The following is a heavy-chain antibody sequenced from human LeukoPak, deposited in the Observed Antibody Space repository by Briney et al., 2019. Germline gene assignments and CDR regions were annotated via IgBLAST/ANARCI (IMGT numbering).Heavy chain of an antibody. D-gene: IGHD2-2*01. CDR1: SGFISSYY. J-gene: IGHJ3*02. Sequence: SETLSLTCTVSSGFISSYYWSWIRQPPGKGLEWIAYISYTGGTNYNPSLKSRVTISVDTSKNQFSLKLSSVTAADTAVYYCARARKLSVVVPAAPISHDAFDIWGQGTMVTVSS. V-gene: IGHV4-59*12. CDR3: ARARKLSVVVPAAPISHDAFDI. CDR2: ISYTGGT.